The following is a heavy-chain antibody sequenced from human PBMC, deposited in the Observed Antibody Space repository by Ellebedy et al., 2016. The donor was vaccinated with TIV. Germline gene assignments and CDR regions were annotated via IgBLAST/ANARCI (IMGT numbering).Heavy chain of an antibody. D-gene: IGHD3-10*01. V-gene: IGHV1-2*02. CDR1: GYTFTGYY. Sequence: ASVKVSCXASGYTFTGYYMHWVRQAPGQGLEWMGGHTNYAQRFQGRVRVTTDASRSTGYMELRSLTSDDTAVYYCARTWTSVRGVLDVWGQGTTISVSS. J-gene: IGHJ6*02. CDR2: GHT. CDR3: ARTWTSVRGVLDV.